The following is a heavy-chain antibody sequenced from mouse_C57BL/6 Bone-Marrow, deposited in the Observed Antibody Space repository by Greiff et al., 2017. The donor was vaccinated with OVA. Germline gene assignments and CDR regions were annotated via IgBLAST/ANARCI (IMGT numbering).Heavy chain of an antibody. J-gene: IGHJ4*01. Sequence: QVQLQQSGPGLVAPSQSLSITCTVSGFSLTSYAISWVRQPPGQGLEWLGVIWTGGGTNYNSALKSRLSISKDKSKSQIFLKMNSLQTDDTASYYCARNCAIDYWGRGTSATVSA. CDR2: IWTGGGT. V-gene: IGHV2-9-1*01. CDR3: ARNCAIDY. CDR1: GFSLTSYA.